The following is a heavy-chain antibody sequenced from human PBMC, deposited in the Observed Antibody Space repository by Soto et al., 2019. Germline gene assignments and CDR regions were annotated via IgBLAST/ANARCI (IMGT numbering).Heavy chain of an antibody. CDR3: ARVYCSGGGCYGIDY. D-gene: IGHD2-15*01. Sequence: QVQLVQSGAEVKKPGASVKVSCKASGYTFTSYYMHWVRQAPGQGLEWMGIINPTSSTSYARKFQGRDTITRDTSTSTVYMELSSLKSEDTAVYYCARVYCSGGGCYGIDYWGQGTLVTVSS. V-gene: IGHV1-46*01. J-gene: IGHJ4*02. CDR2: INPTSST. CDR1: GYTFTSYY.